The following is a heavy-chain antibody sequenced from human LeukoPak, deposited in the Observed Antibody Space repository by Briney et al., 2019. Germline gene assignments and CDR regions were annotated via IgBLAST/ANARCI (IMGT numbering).Heavy chain of an antibody. CDR2: ISGSGGST. D-gene: IGHD3-10*01. Sequence: PGGTLRLSCAASGFTFSSYGMSWVRQAPGKGLEWVSAISGSGGSTYYADSVKGRFIISRDNSKNTLYLQMNSLRAEDTAVYYCANLPGDLYAPYGYWGQGTLVTVPS. J-gene: IGHJ4*02. CDR3: ANLPGDLYAPYGY. V-gene: IGHV3-23*01. CDR1: GFTFSSYG.